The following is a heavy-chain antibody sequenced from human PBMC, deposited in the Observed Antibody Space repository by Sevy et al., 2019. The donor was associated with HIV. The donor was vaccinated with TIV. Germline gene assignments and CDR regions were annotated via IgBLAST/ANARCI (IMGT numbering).Heavy chain of an antibody. J-gene: IGHJ4*02. Sequence: GGSLRLSCAASGFTFDDYAMHWVRQAPGKGLEWVSGISWNSGSIGYADSVKGRFTISRDNAKNSLYLQMNSLRAEDTALYYCATDIDRFWSGSSFFDYWGQGTLVTVSS. CDR3: ATDIDRFWSGSSFFDY. CDR2: ISWNSGSI. V-gene: IGHV3-9*01. D-gene: IGHD3-3*01. CDR1: GFTFDDYA.